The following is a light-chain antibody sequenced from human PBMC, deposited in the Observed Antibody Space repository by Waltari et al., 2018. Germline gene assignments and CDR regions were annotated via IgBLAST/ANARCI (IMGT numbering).Light chain of an antibody. CDR3: LLYYSGAWV. Sequence: QAVVTQEPSLTVSPGGTVTLTCGSSTGAVTSGHYSYWFQLKPGQGPRTLINDTTNKHSWTPARCSGALLGGKAGLTLSGGQPAEEAEYYCLLYYSGAWVFGGGTKVTVL. CDR1: TGAVTSGHY. J-gene: IGLJ3*02. CDR2: DTT. V-gene: IGLV7-46*01.